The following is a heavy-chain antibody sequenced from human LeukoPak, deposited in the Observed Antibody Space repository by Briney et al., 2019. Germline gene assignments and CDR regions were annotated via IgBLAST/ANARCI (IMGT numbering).Heavy chain of an antibody. Sequence: SETLSLTCTVSGYSISSGYYWGWIRQPPGKGLEWIGSIYHSGSTYYNPSLKSRVTISVDTSKNQFSLKLSSVTAADTAVYFCARVVKAAAGTSDYYYYYMDVWGKGTTVTVSS. J-gene: IGHJ6*03. CDR1: GYSISSGYY. CDR2: IYHSGST. V-gene: IGHV4-38-2*02. D-gene: IGHD6-13*01. CDR3: ARVVKAAAGTSDYYYYYMDV.